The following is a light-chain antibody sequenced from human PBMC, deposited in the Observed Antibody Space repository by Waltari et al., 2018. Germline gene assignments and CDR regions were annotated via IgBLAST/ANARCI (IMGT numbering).Light chain of an antibody. CDR3: SSYTSTSTSLV. Sequence: YQQHQGNAPKHMFDDVTKRPSGVSDRFSGAKSGNTASLTISGLQAEDEADYYCSSYTSTSTSLVFGGGTRLIVL. CDR2: DVT. J-gene: IGLJ3*02. V-gene: IGLV2-14*04.